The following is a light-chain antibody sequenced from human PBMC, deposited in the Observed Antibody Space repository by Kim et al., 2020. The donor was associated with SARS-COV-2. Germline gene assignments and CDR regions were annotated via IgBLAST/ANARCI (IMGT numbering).Light chain of an antibody. CDR1: QVGSES. CDR3: QVWDSSLGDQV. V-gene: IGLV3-21*04. J-gene: IGLJ3*02. CDR2: FES. Sequence: GETDRIACGADQVGSESVNWYQQRPGQAPLQVIYFESDRPSGIPERFSASESGDTATLTISRVEAGEEADYYCQVWDSSLGDQVFGGGAQLTVL.